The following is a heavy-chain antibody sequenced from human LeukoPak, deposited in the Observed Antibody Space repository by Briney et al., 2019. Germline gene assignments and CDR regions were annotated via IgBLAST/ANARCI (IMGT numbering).Heavy chain of an antibody. Sequence: ASVKVSCKASGYTFTSYDINWVRQATGQGLEWMGWMNPNSGNTGYAQKFRGRVTMTRNTSISTAYMELSSLRSEDTAVYYCASATDSSGWYPFDYWGQGTLVTVSS. D-gene: IGHD6-19*01. V-gene: IGHV1-8*01. J-gene: IGHJ4*02. CDR3: ASATDSSGWYPFDY. CDR1: GYTFTSYD. CDR2: MNPNSGNT.